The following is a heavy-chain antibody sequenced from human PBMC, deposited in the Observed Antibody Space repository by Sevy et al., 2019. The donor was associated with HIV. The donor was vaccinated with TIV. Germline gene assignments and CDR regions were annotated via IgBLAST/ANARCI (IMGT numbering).Heavy chain of an antibody. Sequence: GESLKISCKGSGYSFSNYWIGWVRQMPGKDLELMGIIYPGDSDTRSSPSFQGQVTISVDKSSSTAYLQWSRLRASDTAMYYCARFGSYRLAYYGMDVWGQGTTVTVSS. CDR2: IYPGDSDT. CDR1: GYSFSNYW. D-gene: IGHD3-9*01. J-gene: IGHJ6*02. CDR3: ARFGSYRLAYYGMDV. V-gene: IGHV5-51*01.